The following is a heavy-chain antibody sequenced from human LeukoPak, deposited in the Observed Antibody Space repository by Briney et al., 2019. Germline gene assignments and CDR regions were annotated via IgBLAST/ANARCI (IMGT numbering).Heavy chain of an antibody. D-gene: IGHD6-13*01. CDR3: ARRYIADSFDI. V-gene: IGHV3-21*01. CDR1: GFTFSSYT. Sequence: GGSLRLSCAASGFTFSSYTMNWVRQAPGKGLEWVSSISSGSSHIYYADSVKGRFTISRDNAKNSLYLQMNGLRAEDTALYYCARRYIADSFDIWGQGTMVTVSS. J-gene: IGHJ3*02. CDR2: ISSGSSHI.